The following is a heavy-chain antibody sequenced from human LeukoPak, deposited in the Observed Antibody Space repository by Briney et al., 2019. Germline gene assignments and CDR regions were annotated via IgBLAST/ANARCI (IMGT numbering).Heavy chain of an antibody. J-gene: IGHJ4*02. V-gene: IGHV6-1*01. CDR3: AREGDTAMVTFDY. CDR1: GDSVSSNSAA. Sequence: SQTLSLTCAISGDSVSSNSAAWNWIRRSPSRGLEWLGRTYYRSKWYNDYALSVKSRITINPDTSKNQFTLQLNSVTPEDTAVYYCAREGDTAMVTFDYWGQGTLVTVSS. D-gene: IGHD5-18*01. CDR2: TYYRSKWYN.